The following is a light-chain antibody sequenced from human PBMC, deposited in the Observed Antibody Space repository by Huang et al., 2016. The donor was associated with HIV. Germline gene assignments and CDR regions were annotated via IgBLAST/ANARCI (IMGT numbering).Light chain of an antibody. CDR1: QDINNY. CDR2: DAS. Sequence: DIQMTQSPSSLSASVGDRVTITCQASQDINNYLNWYQQKPGKAPKLLIYDASNLETGVPSRFSGGGSGTYFTFTISGLQPEDFAIYYCQQYEDLPPITFGQGTRLEIK. V-gene: IGKV1-33*01. J-gene: IGKJ5*01. CDR3: QQYEDLPPIT.